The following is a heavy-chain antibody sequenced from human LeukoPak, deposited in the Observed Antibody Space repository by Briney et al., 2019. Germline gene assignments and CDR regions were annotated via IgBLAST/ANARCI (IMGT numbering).Heavy chain of an antibody. CDR3: VKDRTGTYTRDD. V-gene: IGHV3-30-3*01. CDR1: GFTFSNYA. Sequence: SGGSLRLSCAATGFTFSNYAIHWGRQAPGKGLEWVAFISDDGSRQHYADSVKGRFTISRDNSKNTLNLQMNSLRAEDTAVYYCVKDRTGTYTRDDWGRGTLVTVSS. CDR2: ISDDGSRQ. D-gene: IGHD3-10*01. J-gene: IGHJ4*02.